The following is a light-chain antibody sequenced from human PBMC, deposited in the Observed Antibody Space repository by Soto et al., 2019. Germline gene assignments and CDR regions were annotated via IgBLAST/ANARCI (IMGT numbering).Light chain of an antibody. CDR1: QSVSSN. CDR3: PQWNTWRRT. V-gene: IGKV3-15*01. J-gene: IGKJ1*01. Sequence: EIVMTQSPATLSVSPGERATLSCRASQSVSSNLGWYQQKPGQALRLLLYGADTRATGIPARFSGRAAATEFRLAISRLRSEYFSLYYCPQWNTWRRTVGQGTNVQIK. CDR2: GAD.